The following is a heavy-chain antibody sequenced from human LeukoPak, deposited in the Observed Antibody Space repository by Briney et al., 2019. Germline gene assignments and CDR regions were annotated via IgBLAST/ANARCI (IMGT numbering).Heavy chain of an antibody. Sequence: GGSLRLSCAASGFTFSSYEMNWVRQAPGKGLEWVSYISSSASTVYYADSVKGRFTVSRDNAKNSLYLQMNSLRAEDTAVYYCARGPDAFDIWGQGTMVTVSS. J-gene: IGHJ3*02. CDR3: ARGPDAFDI. CDR2: ISSSASTV. V-gene: IGHV3-48*03. CDR1: GFTFSSYE.